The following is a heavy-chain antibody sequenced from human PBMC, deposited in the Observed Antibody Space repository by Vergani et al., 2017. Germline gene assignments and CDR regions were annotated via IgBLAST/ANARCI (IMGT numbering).Heavy chain of an antibody. CDR2: TRNKANSYTT. D-gene: IGHD2-21*02. CDR3: ARGVTQGTDFDY. V-gene: IGHV3-72*01. Sequence: EVQLVESGGGLVQPGGSLRLSCAASGFTVSSNYMSWVRQAPGKGLEWVGRTRNKANSYTTEYAASVKGRFTISRDDSKHSLYLQMNSLKTEDTDVYYCARGVTQGTDFDYWGQGTLVTVSS. J-gene: IGHJ4*02. CDR1: GFTVSSNY.